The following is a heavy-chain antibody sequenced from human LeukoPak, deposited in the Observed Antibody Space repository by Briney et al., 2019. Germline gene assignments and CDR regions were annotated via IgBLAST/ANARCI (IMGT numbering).Heavy chain of an antibody. CDR3: ARVLAAGTLDC. CDR1: GFTFSSYA. D-gene: IGHD6-13*01. Sequence: GGSLRLSCAASGFTFSSYAMHWVRQAPGKGLEWVAVISYDGSNKYYADSVKGRFTISRDNSKNTLYLQMNSLRAEDTAVYYCARVLAAGTLDCWGQGTLVTVSS. V-gene: IGHV3-30*04. CDR2: ISYDGSNK. J-gene: IGHJ4*02.